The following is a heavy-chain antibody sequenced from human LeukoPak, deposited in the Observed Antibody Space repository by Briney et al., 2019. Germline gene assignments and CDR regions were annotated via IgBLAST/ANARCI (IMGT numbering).Heavy chain of an antibody. CDR2: INPSGGNT. J-gene: IGHJ5*02. CDR1: GYIFTSYY. CDR3: ARRLGGYFEAFWFDP. V-gene: IGHV1-46*01. D-gene: IGHD3-16*01. Sequence: ASVKVSCKASGYIFTSYYIHWVRQAPGQGLEWMGIINPSGGNTNYAQKFQGRVTMTRDTSTSTAYMELSSLRSEDTAVYYCARRLGGYFEAFWFDPWGQGTLVTVSS.